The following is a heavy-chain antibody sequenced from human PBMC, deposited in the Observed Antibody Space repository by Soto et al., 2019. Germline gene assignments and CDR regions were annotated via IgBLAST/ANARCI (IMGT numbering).Heavy chain of an antibody. J-gene: IGHJ6*03. Sequence: NPSETLSLTCTVSGGSISSYYWSWIRQPPGKGLEWIGYIYYSGSTNYNPSLKSRVTISVDTSKNQFSLKLGSVTAADTAVYYCARHGSFDYHYYMDVWGKGTTVTVSS. CDR3: ARHGSFDYHYYMDV. CDR1: GGSISSYY. D-gene: IGHD3-10*01. CDR2: IYYSGST. V-gene: IGHV4-59*08.